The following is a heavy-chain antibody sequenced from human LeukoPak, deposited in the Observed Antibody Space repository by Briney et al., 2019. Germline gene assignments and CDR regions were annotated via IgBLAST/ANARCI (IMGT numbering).Heavy chain of an antibody. CDR2: IYYSGST. J-gene: IGHJ4*02. V-gene: IGHV4-59*12. Sequence: SETLSLTCTVSGGSISSYYWSRIRQPPGKGLEWIGYIYYSGSTNYNPSLKSRVTISVDTSKNQFSLKLSSVTAADTAVYYCARGPAVWGSRGYFDYWGQGTLVTVSS. CDR3: ARGPAVWGSRGYFDY. CDR1: GGSISSYY. D-gene: IGHD3-16*01.